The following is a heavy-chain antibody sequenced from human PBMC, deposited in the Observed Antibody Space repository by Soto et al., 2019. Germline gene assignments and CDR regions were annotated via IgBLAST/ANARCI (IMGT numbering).Heavy chain of an antibody. CDR2: ITGGSGFT. CDR3: AKSGPTNYFDF. V-gene: IGHV3-23*01. D-gene: IGHD1-26*01. CDR1: GFTFRTFA. J-gene: IGHJ4*02. Sequence: WALRLSCAASGFTFRTFAMNWVRQAPGKGLEWVSGITGGSGFTFYADSVKGRFTISRDDSENTLFLQMSSLRAEDTAKYYCAKSGPTNYFDFWGQGTLVTAPQ.